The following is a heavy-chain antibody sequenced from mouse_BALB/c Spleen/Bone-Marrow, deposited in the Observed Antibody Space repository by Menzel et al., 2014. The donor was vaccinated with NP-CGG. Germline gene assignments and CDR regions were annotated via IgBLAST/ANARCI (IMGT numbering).Heavy chain of an antibody. CDR3: ARTLGHYAMDY. Sequence: QVQLKDSGPGLVAPSQSLSVTCTVSGFSLTGYGVSWVRPPPGKGLEWLGMIWGDGSTDYNSALKSRLSISKDNSKSQVFLKMNSLQTDDTARYYCARTLGHYAMDYWGQGTSVTVSS. CDR2: IWGDGST. CDR1: GFSLTGYG. J-gene: IGHJ4*01. V-gene: IGHV2-6-7*01. D-gene: IGHD4-1*01.